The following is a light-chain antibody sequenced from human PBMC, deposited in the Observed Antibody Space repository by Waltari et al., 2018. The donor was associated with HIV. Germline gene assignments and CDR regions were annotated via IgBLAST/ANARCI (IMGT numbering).Light chain of an antibody. CDR2: RNN. J-gene: IGLJ1*01. CDR3: AAWDDSLSGYV. V-gene: IGLV1-47*01. Sequence: QSLLTQPPSASGTPGQRVNISCSGPSSRTGSHYAYLYQQLPGKAPKLLIYRNNQRPSGVPDRFSGSKSGTSASLAISGLRSEDEADYYCAAWDDSLSGYVFGAGTKVTVL. CDR1: SSRTGSHY.